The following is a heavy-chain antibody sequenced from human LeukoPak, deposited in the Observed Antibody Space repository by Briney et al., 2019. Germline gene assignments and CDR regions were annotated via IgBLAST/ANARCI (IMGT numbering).Heavy chain of an antibody. V-gene: IGHV3-30-3*01. J-gene: IGHJ4*02. CDR3: ARERTYYYDSSGYSPPFYFDY. Sequence: PGGSLRLSCAASGFTFSSYAMHWVRQAPGKGLEWVAVISYDGSNKYYADSVKGRFTISRDNSKNTLYLQMNSLRAEDTAVYYCARERTYYYDSSGYSPPFYFDYWGQGTLVTVSS. CDR2: ISYDGSNK. D-gene: IGHD3-22*01. CDR1: GFTFSSYA.